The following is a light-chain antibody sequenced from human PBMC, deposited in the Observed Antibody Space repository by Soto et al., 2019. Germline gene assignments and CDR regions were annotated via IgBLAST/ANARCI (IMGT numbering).Light chain of an antibody. V-gene: IGKV3-20*01. J-gene: IGKJ1*01. Sequence: EIVLTQSPGTLSLSPGDRATLSCRASQSVSSHFLAWYQQKPGQAPRLLIHGTSSRATGIPDRFSGSGSGIDFTLTISSLEPEDFVVYYCEHCGSSIRMCGQGPKVDIK. CDR3: EHCGSSIRM. CDR2: GTS. CDR1: QSVSSHF.